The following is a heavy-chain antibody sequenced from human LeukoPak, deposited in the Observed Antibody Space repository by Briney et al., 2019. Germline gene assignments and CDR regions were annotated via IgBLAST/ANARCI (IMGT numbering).Heavy chain of an antibody. CDR1: GFTFSSYA. CDR3: ARDRHVPAAIFKDVRFAP. Sequence: PGGSLRLSCAASGFTFSSYAMRWVRQAPGKGLEWVAVISYDGSNKYYADSVKGRVTLSRDNSKNTLYLQMNSLRAEDTAVYYCARDRHVPAAIFKDVRFAPWGQGTLVTVSS. V-gene: IGHV3-30-3*01. D-gene: IGHD2-2*02. J-gene: IGHJ5*02. CDR2: ISYDGSNK.